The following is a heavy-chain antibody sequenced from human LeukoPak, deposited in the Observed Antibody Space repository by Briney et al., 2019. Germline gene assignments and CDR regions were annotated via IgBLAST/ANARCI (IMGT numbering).Heavy chain of an antibody. D-gene: IGHD4-17*01. Sequence: GGSLRLSCAASGFTFSSYWMSWVRQAPGKGLEWVANIKQDGSEKYYVDSVKGRFTISRDNAKNSLYLQMNSLRAEDTAVYYCARVGTTVSGSTWHYYYYMDVWGKGTTVTVSS. CDR1: GFTFSSYW. J-gene: IGHJ6*03. V-gene: IGHV3-7*01. CDR3: ARVGTTVSGSTWHYYYYMDV. CDR2: IKQDGSEK.